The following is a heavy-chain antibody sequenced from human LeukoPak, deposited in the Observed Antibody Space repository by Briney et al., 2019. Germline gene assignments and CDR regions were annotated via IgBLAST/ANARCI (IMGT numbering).Heavy chain of an antibody. V-gene: IGHV4-39*01. CDR3: ARRGDILTDYAFDY. D-gene: IGHD3-9*01. CDR2: IYYSGTT. CDR1: GGSITSNSHH. J-gene: IGHJ4*02. Sequence: PSETLSLTCTVSGGSITSNSHHWDSIRQAPGKGLEWIGNIYYSGTTSYNPSLQSRVSISVDTSKNQFSLRLSSVTAADTAVYYCARRGDILTDYAFDYWGQGTLVTVSS.